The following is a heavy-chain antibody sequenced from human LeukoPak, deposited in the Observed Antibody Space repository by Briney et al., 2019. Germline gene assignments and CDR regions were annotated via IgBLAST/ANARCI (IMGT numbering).Heavy chain of an antibody. CDR3: ASHRRYTTGSEEFDY. J-gene: IGHJ4*02. CDR1: GGSISSSDYY. D-gene: IGHD2/OR15-2a*01. V-gene: IGHV4-39*01. Sequence: SETLSLTCTVSGGSISSSDYYGAWIRQPPGKGLEWIGSIYYYGNTYYNPSLKSRVTISVDMSNNQVSLKLSSVTAADTAVYYCASHRRYTTGSEEFDYWGQGTLVTVSS. CDR2: IYYYGNT.